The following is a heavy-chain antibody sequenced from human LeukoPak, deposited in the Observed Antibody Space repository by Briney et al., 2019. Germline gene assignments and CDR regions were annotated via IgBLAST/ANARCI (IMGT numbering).Heavy chain of an antibody. CDR2: ISYGGSNK. J-gene: IGHJ4*02. Sequence: PGGSLRLSCAASGFTFSSYGMHWVRRAPGKGLEWVAVISYGGSNKYYADSVKGRFTISRDNSKNTLYLQMNSLRAEDTAVYYCAKAGYYGSGSFDYWGQGTLVTVSS. V-gene: IGHV3-30*18. D-gene: IGHD3-10*01. CDR1: GFTFSSYG. CDR3: AKAGYYGSGSFDY.